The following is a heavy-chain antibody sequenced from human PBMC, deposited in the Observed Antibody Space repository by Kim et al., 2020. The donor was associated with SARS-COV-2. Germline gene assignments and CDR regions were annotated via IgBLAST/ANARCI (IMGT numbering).Heavy chain of an antibody. CDR3: AKDHPMVRGLYPVHYYYGMDV. J-gene: IGHJ6*02. CDR2: ISYDGSNK. Sequence: GGSLRLSCAASGFTFSSYGMHWVRQAPGKGLEWVAVISYDGSNKYYADSVKGRFTISRDNSKNTLYLQMNSLRAEDTAVYYCAKDHPMVRGLYPVHYYYGMDVWGQGTTVTVSS. CDR1: GFTFSSYG. V-gene: IGHV3-30*18. D-gene: IGHD3-10*01.